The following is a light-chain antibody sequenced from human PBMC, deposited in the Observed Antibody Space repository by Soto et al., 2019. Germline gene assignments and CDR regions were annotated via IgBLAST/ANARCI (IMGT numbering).Light chain of an antibody. V-gene: IGKV3-20*01. J-gene: IGKJ1*01. CDR2: GAS. Sequence: EIVLTQSPGTLSLSPGERATLSCRASQSVSSNYLAWYQQKPGQAPRLLIYGASTRATGIPDRFSGSGSGTDFPLTISRLEPEDFTVYHCQQYGNSPWTFGQGTKVDIK. CDR3: QQYGNSPWT. CDR1: QSVSSNY.